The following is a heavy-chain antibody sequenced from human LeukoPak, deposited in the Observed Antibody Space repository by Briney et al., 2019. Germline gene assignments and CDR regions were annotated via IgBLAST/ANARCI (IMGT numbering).Heavy chain of an antibody. V-gene: IGHV1-2*02. CDR3: AKEGLERWELSGYY. J-gene: IGHJ4*02. CDR1: GYIFTGYY. CDR2: ISPNSGAT. D-gene: IGHD1-26*01. Sequence: ASVKVSCKASGYIFTGYYMHWVRQAPGQGLEWMGWISPNSGATNYAQKFQGRVTMTRDMSISTVYMEVSSLRSDDTAVYYCAKEGLERWELSGYYWGQGTLVTVSS.